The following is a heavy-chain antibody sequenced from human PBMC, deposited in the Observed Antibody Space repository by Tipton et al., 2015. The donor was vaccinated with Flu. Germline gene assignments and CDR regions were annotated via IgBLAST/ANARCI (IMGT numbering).Heavy chain of an antibody. D-gene: IGHD3-3*01. Sequence: QLVQSGAEVKKPGSSVKVSCKASGGTFSSYTIRWVRQAPGQGLEWMGGIIPVLNIAHYAQKFQGRVTITADESTNTAYMELSSLRSEDTAAYYGARDAVEGVVSPYYTAMEVWGQGTMVTVSS. CDR2: IIPVLNIA. CDR3: ARDAVEGVVSPYYTAMEV. CDR1: GGTFSSYT. J-gene: IGHJ6*02. V-gene: IGHV1-69*16.